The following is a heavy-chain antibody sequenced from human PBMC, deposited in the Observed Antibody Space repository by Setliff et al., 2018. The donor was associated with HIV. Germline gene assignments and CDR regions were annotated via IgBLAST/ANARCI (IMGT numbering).Heavy chain of an antibody. CDR3: ATLTNFDH. D-gene: IGHD7-27*01. V-gene: IGHV5-51*01. CDR1: GFDFTKYW. CDR2: VYGGDSDT. Sequence: GESLKISCKASGFDFTKYWIGWVRQMPGKGLEWMGIVYGGDSDTRYNPSFEGQVTMSADRSITTAYLQWSRLKASDTDMYYCATLTNFDHWGQGTLVTVSS. J-gene: IGHJ4*02.